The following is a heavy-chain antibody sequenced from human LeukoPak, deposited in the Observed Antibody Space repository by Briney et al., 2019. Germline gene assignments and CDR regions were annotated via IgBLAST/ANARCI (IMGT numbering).Heavy chain of an antibody. Sequence: ASVKVSCKASGYSFSRYDINWVPQATGQGLEWMGWMNPNSGNTGYAQKFQGRVTMTRNTSISTAYMELSSLRSEDTAVYYCARADLGYCSSTSCYILDAFDIWGQGTVVTVSS. V-gene: IGHV1-8*01. CDR3: ARADLGYCSSTSCYILDAFDI. CDR2: MNPNSGNT. D-gene: IGHD2-2*02. CDR1: GYSFSRYD. J-gene: IGHJ3*02.